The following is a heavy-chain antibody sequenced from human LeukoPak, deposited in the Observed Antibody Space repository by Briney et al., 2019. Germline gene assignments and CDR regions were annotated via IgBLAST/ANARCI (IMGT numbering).Heavy chain of an antibody. D-gene: IGHD4-17*01. CDR1: GGSFSGYY. V-gene: IGHV4-34*01. J-gene: IGHJ4*02. CDR3: ARVDYGDYSKAFDY. Sequence: ASETLSLTCAVYGGSFSGYYWSWIRQPPGKGLEWIGEINHSGSTNYNPSLKSRVTMSVDTSKNQFSLKVNSMTAADTAVYYCARVDYGDYSKAFDYWGPGTLVTVSS. CDR2: INHSGST.